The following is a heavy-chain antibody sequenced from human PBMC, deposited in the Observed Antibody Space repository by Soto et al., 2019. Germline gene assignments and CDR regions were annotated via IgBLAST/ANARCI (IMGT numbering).Heavy chain of an antibody. CDR3: ARDARFGESEPRGVWFDP. CDR1: GDTFSSYA. J-gene: IGHJ5*02. V-gene: IGHV1-69*13. CDR2: IIPIIGSA. D-gene: IGHD3-10*01. Sequence: SVKVSCKASGDTFSSYAISWVLQAPGQGLEWMGGIIPIIGSANYAQKFQGRVTITGGASMSTAYMELSSLRSDDTAVYYCARDARFGESEPRGVWFDPWGQGTLVTVSS.